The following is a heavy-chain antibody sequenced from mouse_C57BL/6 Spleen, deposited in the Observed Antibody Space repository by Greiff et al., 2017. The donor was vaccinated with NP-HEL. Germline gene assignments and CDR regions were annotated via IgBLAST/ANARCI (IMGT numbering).Heavy chain of an antibody. J-gene: IGHJ2*01. D-gene: IGHD2-4*01. CDR1: GFTFSDYG. CDR2: ISSGSSTI. V-gene: IGHV5-17*01. Sequence: DVKLQESGGGLVKPGGSLKLSCAASGFTFSDYGMHWVRQAPEKGLEWVAYISSGSSTIYYADTVKGRFTISRDNAKNTLFLQMTSLRSEDTAMYYCARDDYGYYFDDWGQGTTLTVSS. CDR3: ARDDYGYYFDD.